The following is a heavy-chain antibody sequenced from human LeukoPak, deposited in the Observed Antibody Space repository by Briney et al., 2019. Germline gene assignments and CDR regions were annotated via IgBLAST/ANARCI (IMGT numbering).Heavy chain of an antibody. D-gene: IGHD2-15*01. CDR3: ARATCSGGSCYYFDY. J-gene: IGHJ4*02. V-gene: IGHV4-59*01. CDR1: RGSISSYY. Sequence: SETLSLTCTVSRGSISSYYWSWIRQPPGKGLEWIGYIYYSGSTNYNPSLKSRVTISVDTSKNQFSLKLSSVTAADTAVYYCARATCSGGSCYYFDYWGQGTLVTVSS. CDR2: IYYSGST.